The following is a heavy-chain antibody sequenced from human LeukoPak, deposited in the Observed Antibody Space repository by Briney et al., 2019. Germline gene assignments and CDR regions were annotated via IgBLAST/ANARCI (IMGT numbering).Heavy chain of an antibody. Sequence: ASVKVSCKASGYTFTSYDINWVRQATGQGLEWMGWMNPNSGNTGYAQKFQGRVTMTRNTSISTAYMEQSSLRSEDTAVYYCARGGYYYDSSPLQLGYWGQGTLVTVSS. J-gene: IGHJ4*02. CDR3: ARGGYYYDSSPLQLGY. CDR2: MNPNSGNT. D-gene: IGHD3-22*01. V-gene: IGHV1-8*01. CDR1: GYTFTSYD.